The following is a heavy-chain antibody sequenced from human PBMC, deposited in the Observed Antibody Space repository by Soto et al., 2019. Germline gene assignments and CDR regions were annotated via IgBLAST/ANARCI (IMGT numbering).Heavy chain of an antibody. CDR2: IKSKTDGGTI. CDR1: GFTFSNAW. CDR3: TTSLYH. V-gene: IGHV3-15*07. J-gene: IGHJ5*02. Sequence: GGSLILSCAASGFTFSNAWMNWVRQAPGKGLEWVARIKSKTDGGTIDYAAPVTGRFSISRDDSKNTLYLQMNSLKIEDTAVYFCTTSLYHWGQGTLVTVSS.